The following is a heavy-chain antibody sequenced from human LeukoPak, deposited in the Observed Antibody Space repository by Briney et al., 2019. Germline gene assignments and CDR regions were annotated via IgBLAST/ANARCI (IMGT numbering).Heavy chain of an antibody. J-gene: IGHJ4*02. CDR2: IYSGGTT. CDR1: GFTVSTNC. Sequence: PGGSLRLSCAASGFTVSTNCMTWVRQAPGKGLEWGSTIYSGGTTYYADSVMGRFTISRHNSRNTLYLQMNSLRAEDTAVYYCARVDTVMAYYFDLWGQGTLVTVSS. D-gene: IGHD5-18*01. CDR3: ARVDTVMAYYFDL. V-gene: IGHV3-53*04.